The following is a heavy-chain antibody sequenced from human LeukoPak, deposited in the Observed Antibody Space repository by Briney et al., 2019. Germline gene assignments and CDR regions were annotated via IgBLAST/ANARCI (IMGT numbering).Heavy chain of an antibody. V-gene: IGHV3-23*01. CDR2: ISGSGGST. CDR1: GFTFSIYA. J-gene: IGHJ6*01. CDR3: AKDQSYDSSGHYGMDV. Sequence: GGSLRLSCAASGFTFSIYAMSWVRQAPGKGLEWVSAISGSGGSTYYADSVKGRFTISRDNSKNTLYLQMNSLRAEDTAVYYCAKDQSYDSSGHYGMDVWGQGTTVTVSS. D-gene: IGHD3-22*01.